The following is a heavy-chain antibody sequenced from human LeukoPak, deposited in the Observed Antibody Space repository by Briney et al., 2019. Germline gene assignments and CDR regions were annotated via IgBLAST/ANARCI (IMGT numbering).Heavy chain of an antibody. D-gene: IGHD3-22*01. CDR3: AKGMGDGTGYYTFDY. V-gene: IGHV3-23*01. J-gene: IGHJ4*02. Sequence: GSLRLSCAASGFTFSTYAMSWVRQAPGKGLEWVSTVSGSGGSSDYADSVKGRFTISRDNSENTLYLQMNRLRAEDTAVYYCAKGMGDGTGYYTFDYWGQGTLVTVSS. CDR1: GFTFSTYA. CDR2: VSGSGGSS.